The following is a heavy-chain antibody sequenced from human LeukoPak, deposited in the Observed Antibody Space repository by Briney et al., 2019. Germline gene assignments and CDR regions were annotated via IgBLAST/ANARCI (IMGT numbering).Heavy chain of an antibody. CDR3: ARDLAMYSPDLDY. CDR2: INPKTGVT. D-gene: IGHD1-26*01. CDR1: GYTFTDYY. V-gene: IGHV1-2*02. J-gene: IGHJ4*02. Sequence: ASVKVSCKASGYTFTDYYLHWVRQAPGHGLEWMGWINPKTGVTKYAQNFQGRVTMTKDTSISTAYMEVSRLRSDDTAVFYCARDLAMYSPDLDYWGQGTLVTVSS.